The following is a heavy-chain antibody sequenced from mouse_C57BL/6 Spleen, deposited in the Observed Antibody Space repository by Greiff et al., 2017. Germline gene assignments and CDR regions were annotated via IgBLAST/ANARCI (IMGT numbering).Heavy chain of an antibody. Sequence: DVMLVESGGDLVKPGGSLKLSCAASGFTFSSYGMSWVRQTPDKRLEWVATISSGGSYTYYPDSVKGRFTISRDNAKNTLYLQMSSLKSEDTAMYYCARPMIYYDYDYYAMDYWGQGTSVTVSS. CDR3: ARPMIYYDYDYYAMDY. J-gene: IGHJ4*01. CDR1: GFTFSSYG. CDR2: ISSGGSYT. V-gene: IGHV5-6*02. D-gene: IGHD2-4*01.